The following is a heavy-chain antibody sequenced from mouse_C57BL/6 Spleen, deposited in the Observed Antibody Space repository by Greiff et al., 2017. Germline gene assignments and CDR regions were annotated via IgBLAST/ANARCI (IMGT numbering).Heavy chain of an antibody. V-gene: IGHV1-81*01. CDR1: GYTFTSYG. CDR2: IYPRSGNT. D-gene: IGHD4-1*01. J-gene: IGHJ2*01. CDR3: ARRWDGPFDY. Sequence: VQLQQSGAELARPGASVKLSCKASGYTFTSYGISWVKQRPGQGLEWIGEIYPRSGNTYYNEKFKGKATLTADKSSSTAYMELRSLTSEDSAVYVCARRWDGPFDYWGQGTTLTVSS.